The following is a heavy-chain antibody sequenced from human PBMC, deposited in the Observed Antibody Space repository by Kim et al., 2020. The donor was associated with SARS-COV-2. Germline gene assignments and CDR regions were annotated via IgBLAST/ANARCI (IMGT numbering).Heavy chain of an antibody. D-gene: IGHD2-15*01. V-gene: IGHV1-2*02. CDR3: ARLLSSKNFDY. J-gene: IGHJ4*02. CDR2: T. Sequence: TSYAQKFQGRVTMTRETSISTAYMEVSSLTSDDTAVYYCARLLSSKNFDYWGQGTLVTVSS.